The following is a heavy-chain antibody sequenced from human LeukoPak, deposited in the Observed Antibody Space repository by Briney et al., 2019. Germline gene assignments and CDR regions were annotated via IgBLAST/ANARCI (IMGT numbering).Heavy chain of an antibody. V-gene: IGHV3-30*04. D-gene: IGHD1-7*01. CDR1: GFTFSVYA. J-gene: IGHJ4*02. Sequence: SGGSLRLSCAASGFTFSVYAIHWVRQAPGKGLEWVAVISYDGSNKYYADSVKGRFTISRDNSKNTLYLQMNSLRAEDTAVYYCAKDLNYVFDYWGQGTLVTVSS. CDR3: AKDLNYVFDY. CDR2: ISYDGSNK.